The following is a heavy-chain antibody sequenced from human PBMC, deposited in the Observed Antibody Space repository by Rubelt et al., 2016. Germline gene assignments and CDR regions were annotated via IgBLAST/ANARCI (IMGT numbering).Heavy chain of an antibody. CDR3: ARRIAARLGFDY. D-gene: IGHD6-6*01. J-gene: IGHJ4*02. CDR1: GFTFSSYA. V-gene: IGHV3-30*04. Sequence: QVQLVESGGGVVQPGRSLRLSCAASGFTFSSYAMHWVRQAPGKGLEWVAVISYDGSNKYYADSVKGRFTISRDNSKYTLYLQMNSLRAEDTAVYYCARRIAARLGFDYWGQGTLVTVSS. CDR2: ISYDGSNK.